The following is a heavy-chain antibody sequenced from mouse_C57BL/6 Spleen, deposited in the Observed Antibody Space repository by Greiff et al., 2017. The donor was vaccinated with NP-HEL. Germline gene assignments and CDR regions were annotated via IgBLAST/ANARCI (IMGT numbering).Heavy chain of an antibody. V-gene: IGHV1-59*01. CDR2: IDPSDSYT. CDR1: GYTFTSYW. CDR3: ARSHCDYAMDY. J-gene: IGHJ4*01. Sequence: VQLQQPGAELVRPGTSVKLSCKASGYTFTSYWMHWVKQRPGQGLEWIGVIDPSDSYTNYNQKFKGKATLTVDTSSSTAYMQLSSLTSEDSAVYYCARSHCDYAMDYGGQGTSVTVSS.